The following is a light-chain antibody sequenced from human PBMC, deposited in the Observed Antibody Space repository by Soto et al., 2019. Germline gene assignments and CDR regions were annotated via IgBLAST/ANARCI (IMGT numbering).Light chain of an antibody. J-gene: IGLJ2*01. CDR2: DNN. CDR3: GTWDSSLSAGV. Sequence: QSVLTQPPSVSAAPGQKVTISCSGSSSNIGNNYVSWYQQLPGTAPKLLIYDNNMRPLGIPDRFSGSKSGTSATLGITGLQTGDEADYYCGTWDSSLSAGVFGGGTKVTVL. V-gene: IGLV1-51*01. CDR1: SSNIGNNY.